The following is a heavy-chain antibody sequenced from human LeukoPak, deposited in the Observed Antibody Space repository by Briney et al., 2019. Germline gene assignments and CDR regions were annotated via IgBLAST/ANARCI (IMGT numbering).Heavy chain of an antibody. D-gene: IGHD3-22*01. V-gene: IGHV4-34*01. Sequence: SETLSLTCAVYGGSFSGYYWSWIRQPPGKGLEWIGEINHSGSTNYNPSLKSRVTIPVDTSKNQFSLKLSSVTAADTAVYYCAIGYYYDSSGYFDYWGQGTLVTVSS. CDR2: INHSGST. CDR3: AIGYYYDSSGYFDY. CDR1: GGSFSGYY. J-gene: IGHJ4*02.